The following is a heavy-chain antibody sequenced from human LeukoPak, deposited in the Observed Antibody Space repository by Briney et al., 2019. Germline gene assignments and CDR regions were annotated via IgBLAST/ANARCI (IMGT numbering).Heavy chain of an antibody. V-gene: IGHV1-8*03. CDR1: GYIFTNFD. Sequence: ASVKVSCKASGYIFTNFDINWVRQATGQGLEWMGWMNPNSGNTGYAQKFQGRLSITGDTSINTAYMELNSLRSDDTAVYYCARDCGGDCYSPPDYWGQGTLVTVSS. D-gene: IGHD2-21*02. J-gene: IGHJ4*02. CDR2: MNPNSGNT. CDR3: ARDCGGDCYSPPDY.